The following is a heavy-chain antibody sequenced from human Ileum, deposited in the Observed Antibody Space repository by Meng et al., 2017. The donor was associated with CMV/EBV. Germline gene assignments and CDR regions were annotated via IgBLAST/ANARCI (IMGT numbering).Heavy chain of an antibody. V-gene: IGHV3-30*04. D-gene: IGHD4-17*01. CDR2: ISYDGSNK. Sequence: CAASGFTFSSYAMHWVRQAPGKGLEWVAVISYDGSNKYYADSVKGRFTISRDNSKNTLYLQMNSLRAEDTAVYYCARDLDYGDYFDYWGQGTLVTVSS. CDR1: GFTFSSYA. CDR3: ARDLDYGDYFDY. J-gene: IGHJ4*02.